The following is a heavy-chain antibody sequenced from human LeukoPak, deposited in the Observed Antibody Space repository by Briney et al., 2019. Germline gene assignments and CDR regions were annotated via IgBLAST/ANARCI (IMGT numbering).Heavy chain of an antibody. V-gene: IGHV4-59*08. CDR2: IYYSGST. CDR3: ARRPAGAAVAVPYFDY. Sequence: SETLSLTCTVSGGSISSYYWSWIRQPPGKGLEWIGYIYYSGSTNYNPSLRSRVTISVDTSKNQFSLKLTSVTAADTAVYYCARRPAGAAVAVPYFDYWGQGTLVTVSS. J-gene: IGHJ4*02. D-gene: IGHD6-19*01. CDR1: GGSISSYY.